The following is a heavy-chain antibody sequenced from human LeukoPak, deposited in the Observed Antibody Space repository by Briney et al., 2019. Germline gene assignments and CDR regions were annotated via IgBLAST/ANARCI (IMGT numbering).Heavy chain of an antibody. CDR2: IYYSGST. J-gene: IGHJ2*01. CDR1: GGSISISSYY. CDR3: SRIAEPPPSFDL. V-gene: IGHV4-39*01. Sequence: SETLSLTCTVSGGSISISSYYCGWIRQPPGKGLEWLGSIYYSGSTHYNPSLKSRVTISVDTSKNQFSLTLSSVTAAGTAVYYLSRIAEPPPSFDLRGRGTLVTVSS.